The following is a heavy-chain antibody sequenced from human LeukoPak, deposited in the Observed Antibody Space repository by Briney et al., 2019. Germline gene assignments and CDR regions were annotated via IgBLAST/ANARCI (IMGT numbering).Heavy chain of an antibody. D-gene: IGHD3-22*01. V-gene: IGHV3-48*03. CDR3: AISAMIVAPFDY. Sequence: GGSLRLSCAASGFTFSSYEMNWVRQAPGKGLEWVSYISSSGSTIYYADSVKGRFTISRDNAKNSLYLQMNSLRAEDTAVYYCAISAMIVAPFDYWGQGTLVTVSS. CDR1: GFTFSSYE. J-gene: IGHJ4*02. CDR2: ISSSGSTI.